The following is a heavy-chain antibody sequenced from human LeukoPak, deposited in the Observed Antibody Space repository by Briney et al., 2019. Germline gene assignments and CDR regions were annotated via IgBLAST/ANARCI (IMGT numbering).Heavy chain of an antibody. J-gene: IGHJ3*02. CDR3: ARGQRGYSYGPAAFDI. V-gene: IGHV4-34*01. D-gene: IGHD5-18*01. Sequence: SETLSLTCAVYGGSFGGYYWSWIRQPPGKGLEWIGEINHSGSTNYNPSLKSRVTISVDTSKNQFSLKLSSVTAADTAVYYCARGQRGYSYGPAAFDIWGQGTVVTVSS. CDR1: GGSFGGYY. CDR2: INHSGST.